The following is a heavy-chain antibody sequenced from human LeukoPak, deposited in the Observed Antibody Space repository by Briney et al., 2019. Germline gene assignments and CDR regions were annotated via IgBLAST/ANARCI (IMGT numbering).Heavy chain of an antibody. CDR3: ARGTTMIVLVITQAQAFDP. CDR2: INPNSGGT. CDR1: GYTFTGYY. V-gene: IGHV1-2*02. Sequence: ASVKVSCKASGYTFTGYYMHWVRQAPGQGLEWMGWINPNSGGTNYAQKFQGRVTMTRDTSISTAYMELSRLRSDDTAVYYCARGTTMIVLVITQAQAFDPWGQGTLVTVSS. J-gene: IGHJ5*02. D-gene: IGHD3-22*01.